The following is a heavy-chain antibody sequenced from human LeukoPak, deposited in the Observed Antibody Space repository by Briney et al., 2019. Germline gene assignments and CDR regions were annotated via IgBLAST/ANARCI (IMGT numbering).Heavy chain of an antibody. Sequence: ETLSLTCTVSGGSINTYYWSWIRQPAGERLEWIGRISKSGCTNYNPSLKSRVTMSIDTSKNQFSLILTSVTAADTAVYYCARDVDWNYADYWGQGSVVTVSS. CDR1: GGSINTYY. J-gene: IGHJ4*02. V-gene: IGHV4-4*07. CDR2: ISKSGCT. D-gene: IGHD1-7*01. CDR3: ARDVDWNYADY.